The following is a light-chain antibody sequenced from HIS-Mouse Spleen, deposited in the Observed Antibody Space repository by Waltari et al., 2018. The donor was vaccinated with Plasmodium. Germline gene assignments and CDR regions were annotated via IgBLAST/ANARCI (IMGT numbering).Light chain of an antibody. CDR2: GNT. CDR3: NSRDSSGTHGV. J-gene: IGLJ2*01. CDR1: SLRSYY. Sequence: SSELTQDPAVSVALGQTVRITCKGDSLRSYYASWYQQKPGQAPGLVIYGNTNRPSWIPDRFAGSSSGNTASLTITGAQAEDEADYYCNSRDSSGTHGVFGGGTKLTVL. V-gene: IGLV3-19*01.